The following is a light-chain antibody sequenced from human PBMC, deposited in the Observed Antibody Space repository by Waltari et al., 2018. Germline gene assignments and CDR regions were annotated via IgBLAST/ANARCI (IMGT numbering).Light chain of an antibody. CDR3: QQYNGFPET. CDR2: KES. Sequence: DIQMTQSPSTLSASVGDSVTITCRARQSISSWLAWYQQKPGKAPKLRIHKESSLENGVPARFSGSGSGTEFALTISSLQPDDFATYYCQQYNGFPETFGQGTKLEI. CDR1: QSISSW. J-gene: IGKJ2*01. V-gene: IGKV1-5*03.